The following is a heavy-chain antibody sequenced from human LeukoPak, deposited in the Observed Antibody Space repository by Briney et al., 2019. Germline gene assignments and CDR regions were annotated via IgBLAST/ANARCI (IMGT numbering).Heavy chain of an antibody. CDR1: GYTFTSYD. V-gene: IGHV1-8*01. CDR2: MNPNSGNT. CDR3: AREAVVPYYYYMDV. J-gene: IGHJ6*03. D-gene: IGHD2-15*01. Sequence: ASVKVSCKASGYTFTSYDINWVRQATGQGLEWMGWMNPNSGNTGYAQTFPRRVTMTRNPSIRTAYMELSSLRSEDTAVYYCAREAVVPYYYYMDVWGKGTTVTVSS.